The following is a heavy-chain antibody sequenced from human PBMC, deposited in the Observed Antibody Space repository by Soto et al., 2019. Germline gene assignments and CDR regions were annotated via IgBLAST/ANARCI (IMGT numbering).Heavy chain of an antibody. V-gene: IGHV3-9*01. CDR1: GFTFDDYA. Sequence: EVQLVESGGGLVQPGRSLRLSCAASGFTFDDYAMHWVRQAPGKGLEWVSGISWNSGSIGYADSVKGRFTISRDNAKNTLYLQINSLRAEEPPLYYCAKGLDAWGDFDYWGRGNLVAVSS. J-gene: IGHJ4*02. CDR2: ISWNSGSI. D-gene: IGHD3-16*01. CDR3: AKGLDAWGDFDY.